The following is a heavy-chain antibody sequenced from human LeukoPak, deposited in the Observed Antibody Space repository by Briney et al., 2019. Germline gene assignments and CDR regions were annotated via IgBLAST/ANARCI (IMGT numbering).Heavy chain of an antibody. CDR2: IYSGGST. J-gene: IGHJ3*02. D-gene: IGHD2-21*02. Sequence: PGGSLRLSCAASGFTVSSNYMSWVRQAPGKGLEWVSIIYSGGSTYYANSVKGRFTISRDNSKNTLYLQMNSLRAEDTAVYYCARVVVTAISDAFDIWGQGTMVTVSS. CDR1: GFTVSSNY. CDR3: ARVVVTAISDAFDI. V-gene: IGHV3-66*01.